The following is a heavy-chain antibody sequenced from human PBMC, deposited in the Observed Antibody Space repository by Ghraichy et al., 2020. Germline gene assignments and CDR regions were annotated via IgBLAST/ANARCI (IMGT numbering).Heavy chain of an antibody. D-gene: IGHD6-19*01. V-gene: IGHV4-4*02. CDR1: DGSITTNW. Sequence: ETLSLTCTVTDGSITTNWWSWVRQRPGKGLEWIGETSYSGRSIYNPSLESRVFISMDMSKHQFSVELNSVTAADTDGYYCARHTAVAGTRGFDFWGQGSLFTVSS. CDR2: TSYSGRS. CDR3: ARHTAVAGTRGFDF. J-gene: IGHJ4*02.